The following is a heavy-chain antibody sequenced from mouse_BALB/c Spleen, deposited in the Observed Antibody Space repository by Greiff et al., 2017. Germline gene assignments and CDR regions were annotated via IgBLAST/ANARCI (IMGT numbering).Heavy chain of an antibody. V-gene: IGHV5-6*01. CDR2: ISSGGSYT. J-gene: IGHJ4*01. Sequence: EVHLVESGGDLVKPGGSLKLSCAASGFTFSSYGMSWVRQTPDKRLEWVATISSGGSYTYYPDSVKGRFTISRDNAKNTLYLQMSSLKSEDTAMYYCARRGDYDGYAMDYWGQGTSVTVSS. D-gene: IGHD2-4*01. CDR3: ARRGDYDGYAMDY. CDR1: GFTFSSYG.